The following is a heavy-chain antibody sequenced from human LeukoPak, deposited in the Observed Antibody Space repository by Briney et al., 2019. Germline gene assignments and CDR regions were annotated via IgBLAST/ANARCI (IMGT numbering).Heavy chain of an antibody. Sequence: ASVKVSCKASGYTFTSYAMNWVRQAPGQGLEWMGWINTNTGNPMYAQGLTGRFVFSLDTSVSTAYLQISSLEAEDTAIYYCAREAYGSGSYHFDYWGQGTLVTASS. CDR3: AREAYGSGSYHFDY. J-gene: IGHJ4*02. D-gene: IGHD3-10*01. CDR1: GYTFTSYA. CDR2: INTNTGNP. V-gene: IGHV7-4-1*02.